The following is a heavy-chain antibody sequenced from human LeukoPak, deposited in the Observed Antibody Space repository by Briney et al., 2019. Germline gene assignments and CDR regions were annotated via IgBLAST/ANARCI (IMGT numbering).Heavy chain of an antibody. J-gene: IGHJ4*02. CDR2: IIPIFGTA. CDR1: GGTFSSYA. D-gene: IGHD6-6*01. V-gene: IGHV1-69*05. Sequence: AASVKVSCKASGGTFSSYAISWVRQAPGQGLEWMGGIIPIFGTASYAQKFQGRVTITTDESTSTAYMELSSLRSEDTAVYYCASTSIAARSFDYWGQGTLVTVSS. CDR3: ASTSIAARSFDY.